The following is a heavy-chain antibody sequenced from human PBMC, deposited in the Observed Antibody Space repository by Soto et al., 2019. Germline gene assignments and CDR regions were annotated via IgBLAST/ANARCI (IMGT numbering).Heavy chain of an antibody. CDR2: IYYSGST. V-gene: IGHV4-39*02. D-gene: IGHD2-2*01. J-gene: IGHJ4*02. CDR3: AREVGVAGYCISTSCYLDY. Sequence: QLQLQESGPGLVKPSETLSLTCTVSGGSISSSSYYWGWIRQPPGKGLEWIGSIYYSGSTYYNPSLKSRVTIAVDTSKNQFALTLSSVTAADTAVYYCAREVGVAGYCISTSCYLDYWGQGTLVTVSS. CDR1: GGSISSSSYY.